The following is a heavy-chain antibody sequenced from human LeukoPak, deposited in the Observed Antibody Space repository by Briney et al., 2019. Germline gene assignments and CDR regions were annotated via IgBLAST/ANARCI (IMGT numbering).Heavy chain of an antibody. CDR2: VRYDSSNK. J-gene: IGHJ6*03. CDR1: GFTFSGYG. V-gene: IGHV3-30*02. Sequence: GGSLRLSCAASGFTFSGYGMHWVRQAPGKWLEWVAFVRYDSSNKYYADSVKGRFTVSRDNSKNTLYPQMDNLRFEDTAVYYCARVSKPGWFDYYYMDVWGKGTTVIVSS. D-gene: IGHD3-10*01. CDR3: ARVSKPGWFDYYYMDV.